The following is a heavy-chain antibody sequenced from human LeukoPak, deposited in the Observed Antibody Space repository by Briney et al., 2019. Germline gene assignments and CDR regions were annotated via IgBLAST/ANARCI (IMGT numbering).Heavy chain of an antibody. Sequence: SETLSLTCTVSGGSISSSSYYWSWTRQPAGKGLEWIGRIYTSGSTNYNPSLKSRVTMSVDTSKNQFSLKLSSVTAADTAVYYCARSYSSSWYYPENWFDPWGQGTLVTVSS. D-gene: IGHD6-13*01. J-gene: IGHJ5*02. V-gene: IGHV4-61*02. CDR3: ARSYSSSWYYPENWFDP. CDR1: GGSISSSSYY. CDR2: IYTSGST.